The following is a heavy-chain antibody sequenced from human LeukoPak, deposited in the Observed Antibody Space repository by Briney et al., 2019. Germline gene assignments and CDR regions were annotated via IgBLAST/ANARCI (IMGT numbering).Heavy chain of an antibody. D-gene: IGHD3-3*01. V-gene: IGHV3-7*01. CDR1: GFSISNYW. CDR3: ARDNYDFWSFNWFDP. Sequence: GGSLRLSCAASGFSISNYWMSWVRQAPGKGLEWVANIKQDGSEKKYVGSVKGRFSISRDNAKNTLYLQMNSLRAEDTAVYYCARDNYDFWSFNWFDPWGQGTLVTVSS. CDR2: IKQDGSEK. J-gene: IGHJ5*02.